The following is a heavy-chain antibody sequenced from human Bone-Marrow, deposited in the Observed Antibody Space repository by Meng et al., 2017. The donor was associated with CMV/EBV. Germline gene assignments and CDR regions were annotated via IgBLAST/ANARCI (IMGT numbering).Heavy chain of an antibody. CDR1: GGSISTTDYY. J-gene: IGHJ4*02. CDR2: IYYSGST. CDR3: ARHHYCSSTTCYTFDY. D-gene: IGHD2-2*02. Sequence: SETLSLTCTVSGGSISTTDYYWGWIRQTAGKGLDWIGSIYYSGSTYYNPSLKSRVTISVDTSKNQFSLKLSSVTAADTVVYYCARHHYCSSTTCYTFDYWGQGTLVTVSS. V-gene: IGHV4-39*01.